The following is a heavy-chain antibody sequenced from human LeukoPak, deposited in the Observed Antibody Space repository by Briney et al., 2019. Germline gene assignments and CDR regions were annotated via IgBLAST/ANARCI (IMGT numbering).Heavy chain of an antibody. CDR2: ISSSSSTI. D-gene: IGHD2-2*01. Sequence: GGSLRLSCAASGFTFSSYSMNWVRQAPGKGLEWVSYISSSSSTIYYADSVKGRFTISRDNAKNSLYLQMNSLRAEDTAVYYCARQLHHYYYYMDVWGKGTTVTVSS. V-gene: IGHV3-48*01. CDR1: GFTFSSYS. J-gene: IGHJ6*03. CDR3: ARQLHHYYYYMDV.